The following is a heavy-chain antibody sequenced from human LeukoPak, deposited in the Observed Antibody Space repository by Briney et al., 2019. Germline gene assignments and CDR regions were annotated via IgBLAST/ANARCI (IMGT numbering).Heavy chain of an antibody. CDR1: GFTFSSYG. CDR3: TTDTDSYSSGWGGLDY. CDR2: IRYDGSNK. V-gene: IGHV3-30*02. D-gene: IGHD6-19*01. J-gene: IGHJ4*02. Sequence: GGSLRLSCAASGFTFSSYGVHWVRQAPGKGLEWVAFIRYDGSNKYYADSVKGRFTISRDNSKNTLYLQMNSLRAEDTAVYYCTTDTDSYSSGWGGLDYWGQGTLVTVSS.